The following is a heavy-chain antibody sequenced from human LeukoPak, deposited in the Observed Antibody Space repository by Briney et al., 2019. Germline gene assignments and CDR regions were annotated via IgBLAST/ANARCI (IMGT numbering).Heavy chain of an antibody. J-gene: IGHJ6*02. V-gene: IGHV3-30*18. CDR2: ISYDGSDK. CDR1: GFTFSSYG. CDR3: ANVWRYTSGWYGYYYYGMDV. Sequence: AGGSLRLSCAASGFTFSSYGMHWVRQAPGKGLEWVAVISYDGSDKYYADSVKGRFTISRDDSKNTLYLQMNSLTAEDTAVYHCANVWRYTSGWYGYYYYGMDVWGQGTTVTVSS. D-gene: IGHD6-19*01.